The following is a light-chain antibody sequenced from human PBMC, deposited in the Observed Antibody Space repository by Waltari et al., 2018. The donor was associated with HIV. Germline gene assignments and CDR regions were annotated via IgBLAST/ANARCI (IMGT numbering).Light chain of an antibody. Sequence: IQMTQSPSILSAPVGDRITITCRASQNVDSWLAWYQQRPGRAPKLLIYKASTLEYGVPARFTGSGSGTNFTLTINSLHPDDFATYYCQQYNSDFYTFGLGTRLDLK. V-gene: IGKV1-5*03. CDR3: QQYNSDFYT. CDR2: KAS. J-gene: IGKJ2*01. CDR1: QNVDSW.